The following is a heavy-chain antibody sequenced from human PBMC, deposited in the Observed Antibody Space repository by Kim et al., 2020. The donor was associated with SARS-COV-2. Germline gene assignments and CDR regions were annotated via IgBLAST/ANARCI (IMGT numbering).Heavy chain of an antibody. V-gene: IGHV3-33*05. CDR2: ISYDGSNK. CDR3: ARGGGYDFGKYYFDY. Sequence: GGSLRLSCAASGFTFSSYGMHWVRQAPGKGLEWVAVISYDGSNKYYADSVKGRFTISRDNSKNTLYLQMNSLRAEDTAVYYCARGGGYDFGKYYFDYWGQGTLVTVSS. CDR1: GFTFSSYG. J-gene: IGHJ4*02. D-gene: IGHD5-12*01.